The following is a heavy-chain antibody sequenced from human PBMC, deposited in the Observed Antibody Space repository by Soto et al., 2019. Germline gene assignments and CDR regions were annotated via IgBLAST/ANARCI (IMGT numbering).Heavy chain of an antibody. J-gene: IGHJ4*02. CDR3: ARDSPHLVVATIRFDY. V-gene: IGHV1-18*01. Sequence: GASVKVSCKASGYTFTSYGISWVRQAPGQGLEWMGWISAYNGNTNYAQKLQGRVTMTTDTSTSTAYMELRSLRSDDTAVYYCARDSPHLVVATIRFDYWGQGTLVTVSS. D-gene: IGHD5-12*01. CDR2: ISAYNGNT. CDR1: GYTFTSYG.